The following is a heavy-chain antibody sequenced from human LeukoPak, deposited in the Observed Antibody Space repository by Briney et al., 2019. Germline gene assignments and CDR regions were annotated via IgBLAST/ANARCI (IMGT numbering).Heavy chain of an antibody. V-gene: IGHV3-23*01. J-gene: IGHJ4*02. CDR3: ATYRQVLLPFES. D-gene: IGHD2-8*02. Sequence: GGSLRLSCAASGFTFSTFAMIWVRQPPGKVLEWVSSIFPSGGEIHYADSVRGRFTISRDNSKSTLSLQMNSLRAEDTAIYYCATYRQVLLPFESWGQGTLVTVSS. CDR1: GFTFSTFA. CDR2: IFPSGGEI.